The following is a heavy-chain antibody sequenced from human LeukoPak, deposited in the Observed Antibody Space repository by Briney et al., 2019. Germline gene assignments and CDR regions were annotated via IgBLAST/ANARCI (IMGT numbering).Heavy chain of an antibody. J-gene: IGHJ5*02. CDR2: IYYSGST. CDR1: GGSISSYY. CDR3: ARRRGFTMVRGVIISSRWFDP. Sequence: SETLSLTCTVSGGSISSYYWSWIRQPPGKGLEWIGYIYYSGSTNYNPSLKSRVTISVDTSKNQFSLKLSSVTAADTAVYYCARRRGFTMVRGVIISSRWFDPWGQGTLVTVSS. D-gene: IGHD3-10*01. V-gene: IGHV4-59*12.